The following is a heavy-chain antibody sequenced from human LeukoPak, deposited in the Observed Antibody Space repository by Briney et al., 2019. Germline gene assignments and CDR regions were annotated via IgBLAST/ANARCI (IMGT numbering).Heavy chain of an antibody. J-gene: IGHJ3*02. CDR2: INHSGST. D-gene: IGHD3-10*01. CDR1: GGSFSGYY. Sequence: SETLSLTCAGYGGSFSGYYWSWIRQPPGKGLEWIGEINHSGSTNYNPSLKSRVTISVDTSKNQFSLNLSSVTAADTAVYYCASSDGYGLVGIWGQGTMVTVSS. V-gene: IGHV4-34*01. CDR3: ASSDGYGLVGI.